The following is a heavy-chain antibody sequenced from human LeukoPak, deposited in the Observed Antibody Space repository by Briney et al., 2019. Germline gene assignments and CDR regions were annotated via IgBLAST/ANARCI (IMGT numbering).Heavy chain of an antibody. Sequence: ASVKVSCKASGFSFPSYGISWVRQAPGQGLEWIGWITADDGDTNYAEKFQGRVTMATDTSTTTASMELWSLRSDDTAVYYCARAWQLPSGPDVFDIWGQGTVVTVSS. D-gene: IGHD1-1*01. V-gene: IGHV1-18*01. CDR3: ARAWQLPSGPDVFDI. J-gene: IGHJ3*02. CDR1: GFSFPSYG. CDR2: ITADDGDT.